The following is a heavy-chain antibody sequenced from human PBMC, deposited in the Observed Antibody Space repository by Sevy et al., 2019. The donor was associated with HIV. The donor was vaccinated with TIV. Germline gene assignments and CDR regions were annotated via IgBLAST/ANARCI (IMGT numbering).Heavy chain of an antibody. CDR2: FDPEDGEK. V-gene: IGHV1-24*01. Sequence: ASVKVSCKVSGYTLIEFSMHWVRQAPGKGLEWMGGFDPEDGEKIYAQGFQGRVTMTGDTSTDTAYMELSSLRSEDTAVYYCATGLPGEYVDCSSCYSDYFAYWGQGTLVTVSS. CDR3: ATGLPGEYVDCSSCYSDYFAY. J-gene: IGHJ4*02. D-gene: IGHD2-15*01. CDR1: GYTLIEFS.